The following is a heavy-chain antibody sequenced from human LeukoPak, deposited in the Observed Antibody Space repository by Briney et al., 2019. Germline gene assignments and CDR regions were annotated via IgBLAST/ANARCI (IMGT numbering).Heavy chain of an antibody. Sequence: GESPKISCKGSGYSSTSYWIGWVRQAPGQGLEWMGIINPSGGSTSYAQKFQGRVTMTRDMSTSTVYMELSSLRSEDTAVYYCARGHRDCYGSGSRNAFDIWGQGTMVTVSS. CDR3: ARGHRDCYGSGSRNAFDI. D-gene: IGHD3-10*01. V-gene: IGHV1-46*01. CDR1: GYSSTSYW. J-gene: IGHJ3*02. CDR2: INPSGGST.